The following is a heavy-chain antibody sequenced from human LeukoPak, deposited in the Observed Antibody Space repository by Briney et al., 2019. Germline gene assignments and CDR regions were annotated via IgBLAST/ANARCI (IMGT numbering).Heavy chain of an antibody. V-gene: IGHV4-34*01. Sequence: PSETLSLTCAVYGGSFSGYYWSWIRQPPGKGLEWIGEINHSGSTNYNPSLKSRVTISVDTSKNQFSLKLSSVTAADTAVYYCAREGAPYSGSYYDYWGQGTLVTVSP. D-gene: IGHD1-26*01. J-gene: IGHJ4*02. CDR3: AREGAPYSGSYYDY. CDR2: INHSGST. CDR1: GGSFSGYY.